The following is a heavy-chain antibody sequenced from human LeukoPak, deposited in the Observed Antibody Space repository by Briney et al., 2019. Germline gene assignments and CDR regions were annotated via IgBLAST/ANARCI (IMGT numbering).Heavy chain of an antibody. CDR3: ARVDPGGVPFDY. V-gene: IGHV3-74*01. J-gene: IGHJ4*02. CDR1: GFTFSSYW. D-gene: IGHD4-23*01. CDR2: INRDGSST. Sequence: GGSLRLSCAASGFTFSSYWMHWVRQAPGKGLVWVSRINRDGSSTIYADFVKGRFTISRDNAKNTLYLQMNSLRAEDTAVYYCARVDPGGVPFDYWGQGTLVTVSS.